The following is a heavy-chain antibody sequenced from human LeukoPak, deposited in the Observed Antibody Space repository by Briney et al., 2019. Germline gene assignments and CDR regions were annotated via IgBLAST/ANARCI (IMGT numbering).Heavy chain of an antibody. Sequence: PGGSLRLSCAASGFTFSSYEMNWVRQAPGKGLEWVSYISSSGSTIYYADSVKGRFTISSDNAKNSLYLQMNSLRAEDTAVYYCARAGVPAAIDYWGQGTLVTVSS. V-gene: IGHV3-48*03. D-gene: IGHD2-2*01. CDR3: ARAGVPAAIDY. CDR2: ISSSGSTI. CDR1: GFTFSSYE. J-gene: IGHJ4*02.